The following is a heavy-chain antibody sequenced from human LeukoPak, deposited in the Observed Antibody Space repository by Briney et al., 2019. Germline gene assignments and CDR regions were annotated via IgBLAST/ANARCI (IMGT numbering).Heavy chain of an antibody. CDR2: IKQDGSEK. CDR3: ARYIETPRRDLDY. Sequence: PGGSPRLSCAASGFTLSSYWMSWVRQAPGKGLEWVARIKQDGSEKHYVDSVKGRITISRDNAKNSVYLQMNTLRAEDTAVYYCARYIETPRRDLDYWGQGTLVTVSS. V-gene: IGHV3-7*01. CDR1: GFTLSSYW. J-gene: IGHJ4*02. D-gene: IGHD4-23*01.